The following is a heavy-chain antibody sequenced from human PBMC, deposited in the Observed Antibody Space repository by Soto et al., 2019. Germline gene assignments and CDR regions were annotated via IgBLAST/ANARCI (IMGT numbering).Heavy chain of an antibody. V-gene: IGHV3-23*01. D-gene: IGHD2-21*02. CDR3: AKRDVPHSTSNAYFYDH. J-gene: IGHJ4*02. Sequence: EVQLLQSGGGLVQPGGSLTLSCGVSGFPFAPSTMSWVRQAPGKGLEWVSTISVSVGSTYSADSVQGRFTVSSDISDNTVFLRMTRLTADDTAVYFCAKRDVPHSTSNAYFYDHWGRGVLVTVSS. CDR1: GFPFAPST. CDR2: ISVSVGST.